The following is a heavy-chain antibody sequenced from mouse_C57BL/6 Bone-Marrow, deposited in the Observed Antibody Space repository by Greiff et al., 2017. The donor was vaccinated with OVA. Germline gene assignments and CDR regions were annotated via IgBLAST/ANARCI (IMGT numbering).Heavy chain of an antibody. V-gene: IGHV1-15*01. CDR2: IDPETGGT. CDR1: GYTFTDYE. CDR3: TSDDYYAMDY. Sequence: QVQLKQSGAELVRPGASVTLSCKASGYTFTDYEMHWVQQTPVHGLEWIGAIDPETGGTAYNQKFKGKAILTADKSSSTAYMELRSLTSEDSAVYYCTSDDYYAMDYWGQGTSVTVSS. J-gene: IGHJ4*01.